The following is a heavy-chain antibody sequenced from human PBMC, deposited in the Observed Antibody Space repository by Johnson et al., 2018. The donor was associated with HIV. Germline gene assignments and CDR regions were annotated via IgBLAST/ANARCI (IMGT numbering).Heavy chain of an antibody. D-gene: IGHD3-3*02. CDR1: GFTFSSYA. J-gene: IGHJ3*02. Sequence: QVQLVESGGGVVQPGRSLRLSCAASGFTFSSYAMHWVRQAPGKGLEWVAVISYDGSNKYYADSVKGRFTISRDDSKNTLYLQMNSLKTEDTAVYYCTTDPTVLEVFDIWGQGTMVTVSS. V-gene: IGHV3-30-3*01. CDR2: ISYDGSNK. CDR3: TTDPTVLEVFDI.